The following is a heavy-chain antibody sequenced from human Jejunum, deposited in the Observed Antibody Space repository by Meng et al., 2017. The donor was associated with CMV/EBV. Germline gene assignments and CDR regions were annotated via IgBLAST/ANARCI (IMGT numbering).Heavy chain of an antibody. CDR2: IYSGGST. CDR3: ARAAITVTHFDY. CDR1: GFSVSSNY. D-gene: IGHD4-17*01. J-gene: IGHJ4*02. V-gene: IGHV3-53*01. Sequence: EVQLVESGXGLIQPXGSVRLSCAASGFSVSSNYMSWVRQAPGKGLEWVSIIYSGGSTYYVDSVKGRFTISRDNSKNTLYLQMNSLRAEDTAVYYCARAAITVTHFDYWGQGTLVTVSS.